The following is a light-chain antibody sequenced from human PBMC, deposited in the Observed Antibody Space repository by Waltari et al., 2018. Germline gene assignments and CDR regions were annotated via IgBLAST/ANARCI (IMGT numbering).Light chain of an antibody. V-gene: IGKV4-1*01. CDR1: QSFLYSSKNKNY. Sequence: DIVMTQSPDSLAVSLGERATINCKSSQSFLYSSKNKNYLAWYQQNPGQPPKVLIYWASFRESGVPDRFSGSGSETDFTLTISSLQAEDVAVYYCQQYYSTPPYTFGQGTKLEIK. J-gene: IGKJ2*01. CDR3: QQYYSTPPYT. CDR2: WAS.